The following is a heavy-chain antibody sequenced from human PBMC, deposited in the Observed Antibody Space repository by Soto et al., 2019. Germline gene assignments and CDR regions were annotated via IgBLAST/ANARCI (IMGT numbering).Heavy chain of an antibody. CDR2: IIPILGRP. CDR3: ARDPRSSSWFDY. Sequence: GASVKVSCKASGDTFSSYSISWVRQAPGQGLEWMGRIIPILGRPKYAQQFQGRVTITADKSTSTVYMEMSSLRSEDTAVYYCARDPRSSSWFDYWGQGTLVTVSS. V-gene: IGHV1-69*08. J-gene: IGHJ4*02. CDR1: GDTFSSYS. D-gene: IGHD6-13*01.